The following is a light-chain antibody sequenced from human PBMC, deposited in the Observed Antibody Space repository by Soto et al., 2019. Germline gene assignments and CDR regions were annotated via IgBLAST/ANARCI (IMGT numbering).Light chain of an antibody. Sequence: EIVMTQSPAILSVSPGERATLSCRASQSVSSNLAWYQQKPGQTHRLLIYGASTSATGIPARFIGSGSGTEFTLTIISMQSEDCAIYSCQQYNNWLILSFGGGTKVEIK. CDR1: QSVSSN. J-gene: IGKJ4*01. CDR2: GAS. CDR3: QQYNNWLILS. V-gene: IGKV3-15*01.